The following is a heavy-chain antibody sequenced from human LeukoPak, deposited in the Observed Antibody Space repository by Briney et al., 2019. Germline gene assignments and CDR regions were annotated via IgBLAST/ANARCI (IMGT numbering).Heavy chain of an antibody. J-gene: IGHJ5*01. CDR1: GGSITSHF. CDR2: IHYGGSI. V-gene: IGHV4-59*11. Sequence: TSETLSRTCSVSGGSITSHFWSWIRQPPGKGLEWIGYIHYGGSINYNPSLKSRVTISPDTSKNQLFLKLNSVTAADTAVYYCARLVWLGESPGSWFDSWGQGTLVTVSS. D-gene: IGHD3-10*01. CDR3: ARLVWLGESPGSWFDS.